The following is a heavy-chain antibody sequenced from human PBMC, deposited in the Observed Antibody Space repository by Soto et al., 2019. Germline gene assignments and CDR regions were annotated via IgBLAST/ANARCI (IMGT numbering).Heavy chain of an antibody. CDR3: ARGYYDSSGYYFPFPNFDY. CDR1: GYTFTSYG. V-gene: IGHV1-18*04. CDR2: ISAYNDNT. Sequence: ASVKVSCKASGYTFTSYGISWVRQAPGHGLEWMGWISAYNDNTNYAQKLKGRVTMTTDTSTSTAYMELRSLRSDDTAVYYCARGYYDSSGYYFPFPNFDYWGQGTLVTVSS. D-gene: IGHD3-22*01. J-gene: IGHJ4*02.